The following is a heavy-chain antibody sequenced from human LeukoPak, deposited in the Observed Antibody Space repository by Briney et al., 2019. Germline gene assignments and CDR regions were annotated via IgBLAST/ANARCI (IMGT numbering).Heavy chain of an antibody. CDR1: GYTFTGYY. CDR3: VRQHWSHNWSYDY. J-gene: IGHJ4*02. CDR2: INPNSGGT. V-gene: IGHV1-2*02. D-gene: IGHD1-1*01. Sequence: ASVKVSCKASGYTFTGYYMHWVPQAPGQGLEWMGCINPNSGGTNYAQKFQGRVTMTRDTSISTAYMGLSRLRSDDTAAYSCVRQHWSHNWSYDYWGQGTLVTVSS.